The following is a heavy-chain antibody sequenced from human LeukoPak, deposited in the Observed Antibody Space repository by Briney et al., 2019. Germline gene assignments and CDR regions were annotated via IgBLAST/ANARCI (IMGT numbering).Heavy chain of an antibody. CDR2: ISSSSTM. J-gene: IGHJ3*02. V-gene: IGHV3-48*02. D-gene: IGHD1-26*01. CDR3: ARILSGSGCYGAFDI. Sequence: GGSLRLSCAASGFTFNSYSMNWVRQAPGNGLEWVSYISSSSTMSYADSVKGRFTISRDNAKNSLYLQMNSLRDEDTAVYYCARILSGSGCYGAFDIWGQGTMVTVSS. CDR1: GFTFNSYS.